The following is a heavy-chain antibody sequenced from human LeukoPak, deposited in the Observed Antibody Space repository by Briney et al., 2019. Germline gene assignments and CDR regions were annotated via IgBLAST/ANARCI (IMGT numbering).Heavy chain of an antibody. CDR2: ISSSGSTI. CDR3: ARDFGFSPSSGYSFDY. CDR1: GLTFSSYE. J-gene: IGHJ4*02. V-gene: IGHV3-48*03. Sequence: PAEALRLSCAASGLTFSSYEMNWVRQAPGKGLEWVSYISSSGSTIYYADSVKGRFTISRDNSKNTLYLQMNSLRAEDTAVYYCARDFGFSPSSGYSFDYWGQGTLVTVSS. D-gene: IGHD3-22*01.